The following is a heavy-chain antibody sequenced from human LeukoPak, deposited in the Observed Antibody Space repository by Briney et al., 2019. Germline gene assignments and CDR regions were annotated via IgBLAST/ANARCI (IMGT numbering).Heavy chain of an antibody. Sequence: GGSLRLSCAASGFIFSNYAMTWVRQAPGKGLEWVSVISDSGGSTYYAGSVKGRFTISRDNSKNTLYLQMNSLRAEDTAVYFCAKDTHTYDTTGQGAFDIWGQGTMVTVSS. V-gene: IGHV3-23*01. CDR2: ISDSGGST. D-gene: IGHD3-22*01. CDR1: GFIFSNYA. CDR3: AKDTHTYDTTGQGAFDI. J-gene: IGHJ3*02.